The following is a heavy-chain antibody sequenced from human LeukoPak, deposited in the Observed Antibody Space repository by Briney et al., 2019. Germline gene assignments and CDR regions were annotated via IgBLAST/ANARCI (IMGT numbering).Heavy chain of an antibody. CDR3: ASLYGDVDTAMVKADY. V-gene: IGHV3-48*01. D-gene: IGHD5-18*01. CDR1: GFTFSSYS. J-gene: IGHJ4*02. Sequence: PGGSLRLSCAASGFTFSSYSMNWVRQAPGKGLEWVSYISSSSSTIYYADSVKGRFTISRDNAKNSLYLQMNSLRAEDTAVYYCASLYGDVDTAMVKADYWGQGTPVTVSS. CDR2: ISSSSSTI.